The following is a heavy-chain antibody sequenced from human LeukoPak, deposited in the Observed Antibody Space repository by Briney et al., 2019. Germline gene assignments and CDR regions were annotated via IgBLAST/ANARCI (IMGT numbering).Heavy chain of an antibody. V-gene: IGHV3-21*01. D-gene: IGHD6-19*01. CDR1: GFTFSAYS. CDR2: ISSWNYYV. CDR3: ARDGGVDRLGVAVTDGFDP. J-gene: IGHJ5*02. Sequence: GGSLRLSCAASGFTFSAYSMNWVRQAPGKGLEWVSSISSWNYYVYYADSVKGRFTISRDNAKNSLYLQMNSLGADDTAVYYCARDGGVDRLGVAVTDGFDPWGQGTLVSVSS.